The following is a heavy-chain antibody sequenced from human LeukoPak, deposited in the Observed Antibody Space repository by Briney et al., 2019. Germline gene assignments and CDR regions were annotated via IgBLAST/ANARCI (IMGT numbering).Heavy chain of an antibody. CDR3: ASTEYSRIDY. CDR2: ISGSGGST. J-gene: IGHJ4*02. V-gene: IGHV3-23*01. D-gene: IGHD2/OR15-2a*01. CDR1: GFSFSSYA. Sequence: PGGSLRLSCAASGFSFSSYAMSWVRQAPGKGLEWVSVISGSGGSTYYADSVKGRFTISRDNSKNTLYLQMNSLRAEDTAVYYCASTEYSRIDYWGQGTLVTVSS.